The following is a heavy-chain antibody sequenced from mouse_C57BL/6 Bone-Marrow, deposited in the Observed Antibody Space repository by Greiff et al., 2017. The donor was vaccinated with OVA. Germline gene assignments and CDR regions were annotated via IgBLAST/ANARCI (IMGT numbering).Heavy chain of an antibody. J-gene: IGHJ3*01. D-gene: IGHD1-1*01. Sequence: QVQLQQSGSELRSPGSSVKLSCKDFDSEVFPIAYMSWVRQKPGHGFEWIGGILPSIGRTIYGEKFEDKATLDADTLSNTAYLELNSLTSEDSAIYYCARGTTVGPAWFAYWGQGTLVTVSA. V-gene: IGHV15-2*01. CDR3: ARGTTVGPAWFAY. CDR2: ILPSIGRT. CDR1: DSEVFPIAY.